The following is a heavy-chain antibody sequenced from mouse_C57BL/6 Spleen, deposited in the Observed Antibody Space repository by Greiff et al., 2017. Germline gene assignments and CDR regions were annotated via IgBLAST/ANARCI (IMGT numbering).Heavy chain of an antibody. CDR1: GYTFTSYD. D-gene: IGHD3-2*02. J-gene: IGHJ3*01. CDR2: IYPRDGST. CDR3: AETAQATWFAY. V-gene: IGHV1-85*01. Sequence: QVQLQQSGPELVKPGASVKLSCKASGYTFTSYDINWVKQRPGQGLEWIGWIYPRDGSTKYNEKFKGKATLTVDTSSSTAYMGLHSLTSEDSAVYFCAETAQATWFAYWGQGTLVTGSA.